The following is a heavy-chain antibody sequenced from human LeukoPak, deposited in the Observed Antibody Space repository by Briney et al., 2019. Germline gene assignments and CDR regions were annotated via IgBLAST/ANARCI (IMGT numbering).Heavy chain of an antibody. CDR1: GFTFSNFG. Sequence: PGGSLRLSCAASGFTFSNFGMHWVRQTPGKGLEWVAFIQYDGNNKYYADSVKGRFTISRDNSKNTLYLQMNSLRTDDTAVYYCARVVDHDYGDYYLDYWGQGTLVTVSS. V-gene: IGHV3-30*02. D-gene: IGHD4-17*01. J-gene: IGHJ4*02. CDR3: ARVVDHDYGDYYLDY. CDR2: IQYDGNNK.